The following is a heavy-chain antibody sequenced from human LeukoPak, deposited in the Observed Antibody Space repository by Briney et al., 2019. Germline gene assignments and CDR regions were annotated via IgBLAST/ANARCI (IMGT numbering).Heavy chain of an antibody. D-gene: IGHD4-17*01. CDR1: GFSFSTYW. V-gene: IGHV3-48*02. CDR3: ARDRDYAFDY. CDR2: IDSDTYGNTI. Sequence: GGSLRLSCAASGFSFSTYWMNWVRQAPGKGLEWISYIDSDTYGNTIYYPHTVKGRFTISRDNAKNSLYLQMDSLRDEDTAVYYCARDRDYAFDYWGQGTLVTVSS. J-gene: IGHJ4*02.